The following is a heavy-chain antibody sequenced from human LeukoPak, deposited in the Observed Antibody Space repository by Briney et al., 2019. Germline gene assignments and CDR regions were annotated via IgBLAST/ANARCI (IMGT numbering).Heavy chain of an antibody. J-gene: IGHJ4*02. CDR2: ININGGRT. D-gene: IGHD2-8*01. CDR1: GFTFSSYT. Sequence: PGGSLRLSCSVSGFTFSSYTMHWVRQAPGKGLEYVSSININGGRTYYADSVKGRFTVSRGNSKNTLYLQMSSLRVEDTAVYYCVKDKWIDHWGQGALVTVSS. V-gene: IGHV3-64D*09. CDR3: VKDKWIDH.